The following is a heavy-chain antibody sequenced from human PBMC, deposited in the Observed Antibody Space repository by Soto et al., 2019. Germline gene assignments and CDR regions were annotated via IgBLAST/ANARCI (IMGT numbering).Heavy chain of an antibody. D-gene: IGHD1-26*01. J-gene: IGHJ4*02. CDR1: GGSISSSSYY. CDR3: ARHREPNFDY. Sequence: SETLSLTCTVSGGSISSSSYYWGWIRQPPGKGLEWIGSIYHRGTTNYNPSLKSRVIISVDTSKNQFSLNLSSVTAADTAVYYCARHREPNFDYWGLGTLVTVSS. V-gene: IGHV4-39*01. CDR2: IYHRGTT.